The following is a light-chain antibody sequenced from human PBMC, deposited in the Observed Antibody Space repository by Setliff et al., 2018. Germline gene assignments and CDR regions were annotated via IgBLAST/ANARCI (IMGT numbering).Light chain of an antibody. V-gene: IGLV2-8*01. CDR1: SSDVGGYNY. CDR2: KVS. Sequence: LTQPPSASGSPGQSVTISCTGTSSDVGGYNYVSWYQQHPGKAPKLIIHKVSKRLSGVPDRFSGSKSGNTASLTVSGLQAEDEAHYYCSSYAGSNTVFGGGTKVTVL. CDR3: SSYAGSNTV. J-gene: IGLJ2*01.